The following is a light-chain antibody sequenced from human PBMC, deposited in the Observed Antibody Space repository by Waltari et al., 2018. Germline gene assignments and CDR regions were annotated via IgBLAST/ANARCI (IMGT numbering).Light chain of an antibody. CDR2: GAS. Sequence: DIQMTQSPSSLSASVGDRVTITCRASQSISSYLNWYQQKPGKAPKLLSYGASSLQSGVPSRFSGSGSGTDFTLTISSLQPEDFATYYCQQSYSTPWTFGQGTKVEIK. V-gene: IGKV1-39*01. CDR3: QQSYSTPWT. J-gene: IGKJ1*01. CDR1: QSISSY.